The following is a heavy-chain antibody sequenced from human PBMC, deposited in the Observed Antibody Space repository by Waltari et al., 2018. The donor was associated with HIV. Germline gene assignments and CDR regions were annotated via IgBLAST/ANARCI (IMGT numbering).Heavy chain of an antibody. CDR1: GFTVSSNY. CDR2: IYTGGST. V-gene: IGHV3-66*01. CDR3: ASPDTTMVHGHYYFYHMDV. J-gene: IGHJ6*02. Sequence: EVQLVESGGGLVQPGGSLRLSCAASGFTVSSNYMSWVRQAPGKGLDEVSLIYTGGSTYYADSVKGRFTISRDNSKNTLYLQMNSLRAEDTAVYYCASPDTTMVHGHYYFYHMDVWGQGTTVTVSS. D-gene: IGHD5-18*01.